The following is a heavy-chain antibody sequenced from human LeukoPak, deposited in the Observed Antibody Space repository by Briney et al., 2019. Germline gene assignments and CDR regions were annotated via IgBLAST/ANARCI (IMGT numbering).Heavy chain of an antibody. D-gene: IGHD6-13*01. CDR1: GGSISSYY. J-gene: IGHJ4*02. CDR2: IYYSGST. V-gene: IGHV4-59*01. Sequence: SETLSLTCTVSGGSISSYYWSWIRQPPGKGLEWIGYIYYSGSTNYNPSLKSRVTISVDTSKNQFSLKLSSVTAADTAVYYCARDGGYSSSPFDYWGQGTLVTVSS. CDR3: ARDGGYSSSPFDY.